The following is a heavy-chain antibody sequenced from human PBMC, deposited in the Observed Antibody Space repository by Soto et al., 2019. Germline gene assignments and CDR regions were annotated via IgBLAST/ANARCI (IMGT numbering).Heavy chain of an antibody. V-gene: IGHV4-59*01. D-gene: IGHD2-2*01. J-gene: IGHJ6*02. CDR2: IYYSGST. CDR3: ARVVWVSASYMDV. Sequence: SETLSLTCTVSGGSISSYYWSWIRQPPGKGLEWIGYIYYSGSTNYNPSLKSRVTISVDTSKNQFSLKLSSVTAADTAVYYCARVVWVSASYMDVWGQGTTVTVSS. CDR1: GGSISSYY.